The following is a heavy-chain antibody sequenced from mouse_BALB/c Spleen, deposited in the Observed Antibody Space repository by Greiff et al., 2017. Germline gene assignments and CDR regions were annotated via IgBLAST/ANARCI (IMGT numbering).Heavy chain of an antibody. CDR1: GFTFSSFG. CDR3: ARRYDGNYAMDY. CDR2: ISSGSSTI. D-gene: IGHD2-14*01. V-gene: IGHV5-17*02. Sequence: EVQLQESGGGLVQPGGSRKLSCAASGFTFSSFGMHWVRQAPEKGLEWVAYISSGSSTIYYADTVKGRFTISRDNPKNTLFLQMTSLRSEDTAMYYCARRYDGNYAMDYWGQGTSVTVSS. J-gene: IGHJ4*01.